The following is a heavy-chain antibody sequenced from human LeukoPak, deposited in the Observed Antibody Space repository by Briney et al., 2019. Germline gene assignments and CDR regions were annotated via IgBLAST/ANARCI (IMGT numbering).Heavy chain of an antibody. Sequence: SQTLSLTCTVSGGSISSGGYYWSSIRQHPGKGLEWIGYIYYSGSTYYNPSLKSRVTISVDTSKNQFSLKLSSVTAADTAVYYCARDVMYYYDSGVSGFDPWGQGTLVTVSS. J-gene: IGHJ5*02. CDR1: GGSISSGGYY. CDR3: ARDVMYYYDSGVSGFDP. CDR2: IYYSGST. D-gene: IGHD3-22*01. V-gene: IGHV4-31*03.